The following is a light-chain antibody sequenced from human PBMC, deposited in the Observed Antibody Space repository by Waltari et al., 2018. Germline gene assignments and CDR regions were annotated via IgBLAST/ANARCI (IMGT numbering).Light chain of an antibody. CDR1: QSVSRS. Sequence: EIVLTQSPGTLSLSPGERATLSCRASQSVSRSLAWYQQKPGQAPRLLIYGASSRATGIPDRFSGSASATDFILTISRLEPEYFAVYYCQHYVRLPATFGQGTKVEIK. J-gene: IGKJ1*01. CDR2: GAS. V-gene: IGKV3-20*01. CDR3: QHYVRLPAT.